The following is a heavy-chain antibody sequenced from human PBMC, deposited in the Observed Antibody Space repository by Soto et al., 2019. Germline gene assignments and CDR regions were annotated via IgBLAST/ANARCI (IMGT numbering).Heavy chain of an antibody. CDR3: AKDRAVRAASYYFDY. D-gene: IGHD6-13*01. Sequence: GGSLRLSCEASGFTFSNYGMHWVRQAPGKGLEWVAVIASDGRDKKFADSVKGRFTISRDNSRDTLYLQMNSLRPEDTALYYCAKDRAVRAASYYFDYWGQGTLVTVSS. J-gene: IGHJ4*02. CDR2: IASDGRDK. V-gene: IGHV3-30*18. CDR1: GFTFSNYG.